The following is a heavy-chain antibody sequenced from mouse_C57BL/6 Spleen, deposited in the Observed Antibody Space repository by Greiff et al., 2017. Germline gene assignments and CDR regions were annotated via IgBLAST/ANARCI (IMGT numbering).Heavy chain of an antibody. J-gene: IGHJ4*01. CDR3: AKDGNYRGYAMDY. Sequence: EVQVVESGGGLVKPGGSLKLSCAASGFTFSDYGMHWVRQAPEKGLEWVAYISSGSSTIYYADTVKGRFTISRDNAKNTLFLQMTSLRSEDTAMYYCAKDGNYRGYAMDYWGQGTSVTVSS. D-gene: IGHD2-1*01. V-gene: IGHV5-17*01. CDR2: ISSGSSTI. CDR1: GFTFSDYG.